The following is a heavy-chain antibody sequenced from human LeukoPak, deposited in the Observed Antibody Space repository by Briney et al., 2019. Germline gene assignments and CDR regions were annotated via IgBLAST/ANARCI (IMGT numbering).Heavy chain of an antibody. D-gene: IGHD3-3*01. J-gene: IGHJ3*02. Sequence: SETLSLTCTVSGYSISSGYYWGWIRQPAGKGLEWIGSIYHSGSTYYNPSLKSRVTISVDTSKNQFSLKLSSVTAADTAVYYCARSVTIFGVVTDAFDIWGQGTMVTVSS. CDR3: ARSVTIFGVVTDAFDI. V-gene: IGHV4-38-2*02. CDR2: IYHSGST. CDR1: GYSISSGYY.